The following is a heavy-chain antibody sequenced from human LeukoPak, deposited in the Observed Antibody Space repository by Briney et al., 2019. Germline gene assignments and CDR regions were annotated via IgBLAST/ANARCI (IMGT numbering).Heavy chain of an antibody. J-gene: IGHJ5*02. Sequence: PSETLSLTCTVSGGSISSSSYYWGWIRQPPGKGLEWIGSIYYSGGTYYNPSLKSRVTISVDTSKNQFSLRLSSVTAADTAMYYCARGFCSSTSCYRDHNWFDPWGQGTLVTVSS. CDR3: ARGFCSSTSCYRDHNWFDP. D-gene: IGHD2-2*02. V-gene: IGHV4-39*01. CDR2: IYYSGGT. CDR1: GGSISSSSYY.